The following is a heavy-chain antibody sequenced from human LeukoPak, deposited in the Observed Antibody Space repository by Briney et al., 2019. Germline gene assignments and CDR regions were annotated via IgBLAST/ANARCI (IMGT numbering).Heavy chain of an antibody. CDR1: GYTFTGYY. V-gene: IGHV1-2*02. J-gene: IGHJ4*02. CDR3: ARDRAVRSGYSYGY. Sequence: ASVKVSCKASGYTFTGYYMHWVRPAPGQGLEWMGWINPNSGGTNYAQKFQGRVTMTRDTSISTAYMELSRLRSDDTAVYYCARDRAVRSGYSYGYWGQGTLVTVSS. CDR2: INPNSGGT. D-gene: IGHD5-18*01.